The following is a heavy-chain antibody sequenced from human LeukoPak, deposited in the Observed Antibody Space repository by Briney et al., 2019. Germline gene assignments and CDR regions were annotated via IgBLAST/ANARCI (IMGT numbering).Heavy chain of an antibody. V-gene: IGHV3-21*01. CDR2: ISDT. Sequence: GGSLRLSCAASGFTFNTYSMNWVRQAPGKGLEWVSSISDTDSVEGRFTISRDNAKNSLYLQMNSLRVEDTAVYYCANHFACGSTSCPPFDSWGQGTLVTVSS. CDR3: ANHFACGSTSCPPFDS. D-gene: IGHD2-2*01. CDR1: GFTFNTYS. J-gene: IGHJ4*02.